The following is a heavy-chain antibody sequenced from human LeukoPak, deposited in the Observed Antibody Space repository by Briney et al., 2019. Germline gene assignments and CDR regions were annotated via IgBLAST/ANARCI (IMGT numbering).Heavy chain of an antibody. J-gene: IGHJ4*02. CDR2: IYSGGST. CDR3: AKEAQGCSITSCYFDS. V-gene: IGHV3-66*01. CDR1: GFTVSSNY. D-gene: IGHD2-2*01. Sequence: GGSLRLTCAASGFTVSSNYMSWVSQAPGKGLEGVSVIYSGGSTYYADSVKGRFTISRDNSKNTLFLQMNSLRAEDTAVYYCAKEAQGCSITSCYFDSWGQGTLVTVSS.